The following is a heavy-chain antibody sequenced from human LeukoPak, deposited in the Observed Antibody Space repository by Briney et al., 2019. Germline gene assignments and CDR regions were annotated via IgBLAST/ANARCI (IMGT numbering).Heavy chain of an antibody. V-gene: IGHV3-9*01. J-gene: IGHJ4*02. CDR1: GFTFDDYA. CDR3: AKTRGPMSSVPFDY. D-gene: IGHD3-22*01. CDR2: ISWNSGSI. Sequence: GGSLRLSCAASGFTFDDYAMHWVRQAPGKGLEWVSGISWNSGSIGYADSVKGRFTISRDNAKNSLYLQMNSLRAEDTALYYCAKTRGPMSSVPFDYWGQGTLLTVSS.